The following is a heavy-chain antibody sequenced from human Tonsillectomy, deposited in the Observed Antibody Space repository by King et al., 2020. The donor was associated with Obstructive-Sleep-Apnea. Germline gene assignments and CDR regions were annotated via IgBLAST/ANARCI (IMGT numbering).Heavy chain of an antibody. CDR2: VYLTGST. D-gene: IGHD1-26*01. V-gene: IGHV4-38-2*02. CDR1: GYSISSGYY. Sequence: VPLQESGPGLVKPSETLSLTCTVSGYSISSGYYWGWIRQPPGKELEWIGSVYLTGSTYYYPSLKNRVTISVDTSKNQFSLRLTSVTAADTAVYYCARGEVGGMGAFDYWGQGTLVTVSS. CDR3: ARGEVGGMGAFDY. J-gene: IGHJ4*02.